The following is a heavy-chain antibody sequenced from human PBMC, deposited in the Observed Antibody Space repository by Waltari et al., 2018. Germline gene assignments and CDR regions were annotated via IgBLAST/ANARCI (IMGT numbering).Heavy chain of an antibody. Sequence: EVQLVESGGGLVKPGGSLRLSCAASGFTFSNAWMSWVRQAPGKGLEWVGRVKSKSDGGTRDYSAPVKGRFTISRDDSENKLYLQMNSLKTEDTAVYYCTTLFGDFWSGYFFDFWGQGTLVTVSS. CDR3: TTLFGDFWSGYFFDF. CDR2: VKSKSDGGTR. D-gene: IGHD3-3*01. J-gene: IGHJ4*02. CDR1: GFTFSNAW. V-gene: IGHV3-15*01.